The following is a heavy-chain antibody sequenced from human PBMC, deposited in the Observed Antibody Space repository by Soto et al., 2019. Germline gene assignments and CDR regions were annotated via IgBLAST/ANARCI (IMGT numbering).Heavy chain of an antibody. D-gene: IGHD3-22*01. CDR1: GFSLTNSGVG. CDR2: VYWDDDT. CDR3: ANTGGIGYPAS. Sequence: QITLKESGPMLVKPTQALTLTCTCSGFSLTNSGVGVGWIRQPPGKALEWLALVYWDDDTSYSPSLTNRLTLSRDTSQNHVVVTLTNVDPTDTGTDFCANTGGIGYPASWGQGIMVTVSS. J-gene: IGHJ5*02. V-gene: IGHV2-5*02.